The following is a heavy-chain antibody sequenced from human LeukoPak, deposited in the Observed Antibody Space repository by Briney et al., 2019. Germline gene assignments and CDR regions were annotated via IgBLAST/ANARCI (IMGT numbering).Heavy chain of an antibody. CDR2: IRYDGSNK. Sequence: AGGSLRLSCAASGFTFSSYGMHWVRQAPGKGLEWVAFIRYDGSNKYYADSVKGRFTISRDNSKNTLYLQMNSLRAEDTAVYYCAKGPPRHRFVVVTAGVEGFDYWGQGTLVTVSS. V-gene: IGHV3-30*02. CDR1: GFTFSSYG. CDR3: AKGPPRHRFVVVTAGVEGFDY. J-gene: IGHJ4*02. D-gene: IGHD2-21*02.